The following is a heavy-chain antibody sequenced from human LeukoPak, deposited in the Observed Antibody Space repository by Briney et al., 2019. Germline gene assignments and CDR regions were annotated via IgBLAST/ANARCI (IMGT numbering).Heavy chain of an antibody. V-gene: IGHV3-30*18. Sequence: PGGSLRLSCAASGFTFSSYGMHWVRQAPGKGLEWVAVISYDGSNKYYADSVKGRFTISRDNSKNTLYLQMNSLRAEDTAVYYCAKSEGEEAFDYWGQGTLVTVSS. CDR1: GFTFSSYG. CDR2: ISYDGSNK. J-gene: IGHJ4*02. CDR3: AKSEGEEAFDY.